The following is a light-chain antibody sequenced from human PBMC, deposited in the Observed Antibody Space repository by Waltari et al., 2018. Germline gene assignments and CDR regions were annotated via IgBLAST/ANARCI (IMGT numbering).Light chain of an antibody. CDR2: TNN. V-gene: IGLV1-44*01. J-gene: IGLJ2*01. CDR3: ATWDDRLKRPV. CDR1: SSNIGNNT. Sequence: QSVLTQAPSASGTPGQRVTISCSGGSSNIGNNTVVWYQPLPGTAPKLLIYTNNNRPSGVPDRFSSSKSGTSASLAITGLQSDDEADYYCATWDDRLKRPVFGGGTKLTVL.